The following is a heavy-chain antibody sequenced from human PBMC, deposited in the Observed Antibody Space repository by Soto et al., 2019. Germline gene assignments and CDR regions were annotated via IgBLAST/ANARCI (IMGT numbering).Heavy chain of an antibody. CDR1: GGSISSGGYY. CDR2: IYYSGST. Sequence: KASETLSLTCTVSGGSISSGGYYWSWIRQHPGKGLEWIGYIYYSGSTYYNPSLKSRVTISVDTSKNQFSLKLSSVTAADTAVYYCARALGLNYYDSSGYYSEAYYYYGMDVWGQGTTVTVSS. CDR3: ARALGLNYYDSSGYYSEAYYYYGMDV. D-gene: IGHD3-22*01. J-gene: IGHJ6*02. V-gene: IGHV4-31*03.